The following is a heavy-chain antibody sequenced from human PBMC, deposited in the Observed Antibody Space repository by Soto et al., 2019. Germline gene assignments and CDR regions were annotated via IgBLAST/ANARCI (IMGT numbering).Heavy chain of an antibody. Sequence: QVQLVQSGAEVKKPESSVKVSCKAPGGTFSTYAISWVRQAPGQGLEWMGGIIPMFGTANYAQRFQDRVTITADESTNMVYMELGSLRSEDTAVYFCASGIQLWLRRINNGYSGWGQGTLVTVSS. J-gene: IGHJ4*02. CDR1: GGTFSTYA. D-gene: IGHD5-18*01. CDR2: IIPMFGTA. V-gene: IGHV1-69*12. CDR3: ASGIQLWLRRINNGYSG.